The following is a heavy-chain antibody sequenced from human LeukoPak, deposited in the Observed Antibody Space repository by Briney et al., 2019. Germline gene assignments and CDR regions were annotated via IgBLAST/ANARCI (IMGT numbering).Heavy chain of an antibody. CDR2: ISWNSGSI. D-gene: IGHD5-18*01. CDR3: ARQTAMVHAIDY. CDR1: GFTFDDYA. J-gene: IGHJ4*02. Sequence: GRSLRLSCAASGFTFDDYAMHLVRQAPGKGLEWVSGISWNSGSIGYADSVKGRFTISRDNAKNSLYLQMNSLRAEDTALYYCARQTAMVHAIDYWGQGTLVTVSS. V-gene: IGHV3-9*01.